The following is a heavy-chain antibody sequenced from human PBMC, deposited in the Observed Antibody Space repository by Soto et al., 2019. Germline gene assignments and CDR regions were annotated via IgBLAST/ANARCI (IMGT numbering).Heavy chain of an antibody. Sequence: GGSLRLSCAASGFTFSSYAMSWVRQAPGKGLEWVSAISGSGGSTYYADSVKGRFTISRDNSKNTLYLQMNSLRAEDTAVYYCAKDRVVAGFSPGNFDYWGQGTLVTVSS. V-gene: IGHV3-23*01. CDR3: AKDRVVAGFSPGNFDY. CDR1: GFTFSSYA. CDR2: ISGSGGST. J-gene: IGHJ4*02. D-gene: IGHD6-19*01.